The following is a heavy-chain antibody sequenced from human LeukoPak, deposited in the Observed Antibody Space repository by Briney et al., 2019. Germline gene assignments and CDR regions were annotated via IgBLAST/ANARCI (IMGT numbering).Heavy chain of an antibody. CDR1: GFTFSSYA. CDR2: IRYDGSNK. CDR3: AKPHFDD. V-gene: IGHV3-30*02. Sequence: GGSLRLSCAASGFTFSSYAMSWVRQAPGKGLERVAFIRYDGSNKYYADSVKGRFTISRDNSKNTLYLQMNSLRAGDTAVYYCAKPHFDDWGQGTLVTVSS. J-gene: IGHJ4*02.